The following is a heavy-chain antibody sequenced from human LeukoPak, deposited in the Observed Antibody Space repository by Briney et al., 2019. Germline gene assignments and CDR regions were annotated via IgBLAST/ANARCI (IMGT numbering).Heavy chain of an antibody. D-gene: IGHD6-13*01. CDR2: IYYSGST. Sequence: SETLSLTCTVSGGSISSYYWSWIRQPPGKGLEWIGYIYYSGSTNYNPSLKSRVTISVDTSKNQFTLKLSSVTAADTAVYYCATFLGSGSSWPGAFDIWGQGTMVTVSS. V-gene: IGHV4-59*01. CDR3: ATFLGSGSSWPGAFDI. J-gene: IGHJ3*02. CDR1: GGSISSYY.